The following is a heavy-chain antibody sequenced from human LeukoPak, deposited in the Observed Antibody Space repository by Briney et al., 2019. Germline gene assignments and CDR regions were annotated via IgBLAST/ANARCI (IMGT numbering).Heavy chain of an antibody. CDR2: INHSGST. J-gene: IGHJ5*02. V-gene: IGHV4-4*02. D-gene: IGHD6-13*01. CDR1: GGSISRSNW. Sequence: SETLSLTCAVSGGSISRSNWWNWVRQPPGEGLEWIGEINHSGSTNYNPSLKSRVTISVDTSKNQFSLKLSSVTAADTAVYYCARHGTGSWYKNWFDPWGQGTLVTVSS. CDR3: ARHGTGSWYKNWFDP.